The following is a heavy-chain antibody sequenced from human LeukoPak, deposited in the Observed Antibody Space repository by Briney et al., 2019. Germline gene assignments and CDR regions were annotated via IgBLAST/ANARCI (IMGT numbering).Heavy chain of an antibody. CDR2: SSYSGST. Sequence: SETLSLTCTVSGGSISSNYWNWLRQPPGKGLEWIGYSSYSGSTFYNPSLKSRVTISLDTSKNEFSLKLRSVTAADTAVYYCARDHGYYGMDVWGQGSTVTVSS. V-gene: IGHV4-59*01. CDR3: ARDHGYYGMDV. CDR1: GGSISSNY. J-gene: IGHJ6*02.